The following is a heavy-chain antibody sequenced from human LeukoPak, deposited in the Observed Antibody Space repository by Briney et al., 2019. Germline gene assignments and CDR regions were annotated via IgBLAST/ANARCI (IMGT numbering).Heavy chain of an antibody. V-gene: IGHV3-15*07. D-gene: IGHD3-22*01. CDR1: GLIFSNAW. CDR3: TTDSPHYYDSSGPMDG. CDR2: IKRETDGGTT. J-gene: IGHJ6*02. Sequence: GGSLRLSCAVSGLIFSNAWMNWVRKAPGKGLEWVGRIKRETDGGTTDYAAPVKGRFTISRDDSKNTLYMQMNSLKTEDTAMYYCTTDSPHYYDSSGPMDGWGQGTTVTVSS.